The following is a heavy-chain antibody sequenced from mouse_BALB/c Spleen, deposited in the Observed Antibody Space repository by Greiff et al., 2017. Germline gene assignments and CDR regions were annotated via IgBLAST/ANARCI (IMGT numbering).Heavy chain of an antibody. Sequence: EVMLVESGGGLVQPGGSLKLSCAASGFTFSSYTMSWVRQTPEKRLEWVAYISNGGGSTYYPDTVKGRFTISRDNAKNTLYLQMSSLKSEDTAMYYCARQGYYGSSSVRGAMDYWGQGTSVTVSS. V-gene: IGHV5-12-2*01. J-gene: IGHJ4*01. CDR3: ARQGYYGSSSVRGAMDY. CDR2: ISNGGGST. CDR1: GFTFSSYT. D-gene: IGHD1-1*01.